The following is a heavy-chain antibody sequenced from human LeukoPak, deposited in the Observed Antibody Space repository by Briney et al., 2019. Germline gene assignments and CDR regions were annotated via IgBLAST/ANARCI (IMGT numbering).Heavy chain of an antibody. V-gene: IGHV3-30*02. J-gene: IGHJ4*02. Sequence: GGSLRLSCAASGFTFSSYGMHWVRQAPGKGLEWVAFIRYDGSNKYYADSVKGRFTISRDNSKNTLYLQMNSLRAEDTTVYYCAKERTQTTSFDYWGQGTLVTVSS. CDR1: GFTFSSYG. CDR2: IRYDGSNK. D-gene: IGHD2/OR15-2a*01. CDR3: AKERTQTTSFDY.